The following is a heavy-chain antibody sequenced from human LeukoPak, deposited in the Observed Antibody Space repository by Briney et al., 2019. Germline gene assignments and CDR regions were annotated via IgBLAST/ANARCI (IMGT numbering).Heavy chain of an antibody. CDR1: GFTFSSYW. CDR2: INSDGSST. Sequence: GSLRLSCAASGFTFSSYWMHWVRQAPGKGLVWVSRINSDGSSTSCADSVKGRFTISRDNAKNTLYLQMNSLRAEDTAVYYCARELDWYYYDSSGYYGFDYWGQGTLVTVSS. J-gene: IGHJ4*02. CDR3: ARELDWYYYDSSGYYGFDY. V-gene: IGHV3-74*01. D-gene: IGHD3-22*01.